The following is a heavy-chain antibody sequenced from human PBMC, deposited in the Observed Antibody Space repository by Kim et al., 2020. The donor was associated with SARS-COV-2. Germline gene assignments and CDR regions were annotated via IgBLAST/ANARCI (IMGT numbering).Heavy chain of an antibody. CDR3: ARIHYYYYIDV. D-gene: IGHD3-10*01. Sequence: TPSADSVKGRFTISRDSAEKTLYLEMNGLRAEDTAVYYCARIHYYYYIDVWGKGTTVTVSS. J-gene: IGHJ6*03. CDR2: T. V-gene: IGHV3-74*01.